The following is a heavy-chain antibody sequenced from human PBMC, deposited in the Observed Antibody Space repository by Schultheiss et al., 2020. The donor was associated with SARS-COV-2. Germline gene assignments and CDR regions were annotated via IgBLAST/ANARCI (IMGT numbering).Heavy chain of an antibody. CDR3: ARDSDYVWGSYRYFY. J-gene: IGHJ4*02. CDR2: ISAYNGNT. CDR1: GYTFTSYG. V-gene: IGHV1-18*01. Sequence: ASVKVSCKASGYTFTSYGISWVRQAPGQGLEWMGWISAYNGNTNYAQKLQGRVTMTTDTSTSTAYMELRSLRSDDTAVYYCARDSDYVWGSYRYFYWGQGTLVTVSS. D-gene: IGHD3-16*02.